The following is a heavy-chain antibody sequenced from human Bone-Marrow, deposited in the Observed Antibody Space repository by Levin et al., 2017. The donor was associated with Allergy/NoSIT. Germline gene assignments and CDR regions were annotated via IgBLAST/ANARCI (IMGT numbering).Heavy chain of an antibody. Sequence: GGSLRLSCAGSGFSIDDYAIYWVRQVPGKGLEWVSAISWNGGSLGSAESVKGRFTISRDNAKNSIYLHMSSLRAEDTAFYYCAKDSRYGYELNLWGQGTLVTVSS. V-gene: IGHV3-9*01. CDR1: GFSIDDYA. D-gene: IGHD5-18*01. CDR3: AKDSRYGYELNL. J-gene: IGHJ5*02. CDR2: ISWNGGSL.